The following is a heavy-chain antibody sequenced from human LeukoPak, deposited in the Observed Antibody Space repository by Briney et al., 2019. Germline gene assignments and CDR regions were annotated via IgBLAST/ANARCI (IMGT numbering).Heavy chain of an antibody. CDR3: ARGQYNSSSRAAHYFDY. D-gene: IGHD6-6*01. Sequence: GGSLRLSCAASGFTFSSYSMNWVRQAPGKGLEWVSSISSSSSYIYYADSVKGRFTISRDNAKNSLYLQMNSLRAEDTAVYYCARGQYNSSSRAAHYFDYWGQGTLVTVSS. CDR1: GFTFSSYS. J-gene: IGHJ4*02. V-gene: IGHV3-21*01. CDR2: ISSSSSYI.